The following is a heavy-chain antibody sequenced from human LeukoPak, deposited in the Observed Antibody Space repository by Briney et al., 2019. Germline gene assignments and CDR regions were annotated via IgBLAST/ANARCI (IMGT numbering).Heavy chain of an antibody. Sequence: SETLSLTCTVSGGSISSSSYYWGWIRQPPGKGLEWIGSIYYSGSTYYNPSLKSRVTISVDTSKNQFSLKLSSVTAADTAVYYCARGGVGAASPDYWGQGTLVTVSS. D-gene: IGHD2-15*01. CDR1: GGSISSSSYY. V-gene: IGHV4-39*07. J-gene: IGHJ4*02. CDR3: ARGGVGAASPDY. CDR2: IYYSGST.